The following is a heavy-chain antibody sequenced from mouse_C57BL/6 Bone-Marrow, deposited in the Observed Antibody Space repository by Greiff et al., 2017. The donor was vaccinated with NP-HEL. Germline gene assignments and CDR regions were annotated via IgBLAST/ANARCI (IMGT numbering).Heavy chain of an antibody. CDR2: IYPGNSDT. J-gene: IGHJ4*01. D-gene: IGHD2-1*01. CDR1: GYTFTSYW. Sequence: EVQLQQSGTVLARPGASVKMSCKTSGYTFTSYWMHWVKQRPGQGLEWIGAIYPGNSDTSYNQKFKGKAKLTAVTSASTAYMELSSLTNEDSAVYYCTRLANYSYAMDYWGQGTSVTVSS. V-gene: IGHV1-5*01. CDR3: TRLANYSYAMDY.